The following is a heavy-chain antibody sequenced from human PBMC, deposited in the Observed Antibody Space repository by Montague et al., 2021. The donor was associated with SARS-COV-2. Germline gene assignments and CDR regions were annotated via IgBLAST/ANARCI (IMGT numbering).Heavy chain of an antibody. CDR3: ARESASFHDGGYFDY. D-gene: IGHD1-26*01. CDR2: ISNDGGNK. CDR1: GFYFSYA. J-gene: IGHJ4*02. V-gene: IGHV3-30*04. Sequence: SLRLSCAASGFYFSYAMHWVRQAPGKGLEWVALISNDGGNKHYADSVTGRFTVSRDNSKNTLYLQMNSLRAEDTAVYYCARESASFHDGGYFDYWGPGTLVTVSS.